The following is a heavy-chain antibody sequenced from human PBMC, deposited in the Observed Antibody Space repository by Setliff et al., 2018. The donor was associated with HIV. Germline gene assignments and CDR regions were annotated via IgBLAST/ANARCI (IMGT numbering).Heavy chain of an antibody. CDR3: ARGYGAAGGGY. CDR2: VYYTGST. J-gene: IGHJ4*02. D-gene: IGHD6-25*01. CDR1: GGSIRSSSYY. Sequence: SETLSLTCNVSGGSIRSSSYYWSWIRQPPGKGLEWIGYVYYTGSTNYNPSLKSRVTISVDTPKNLFSLKLSSVTAADTAVYYCARGYGAAGGGYWGQGTLVTVSS. V-gene: IGHV4-61*05.